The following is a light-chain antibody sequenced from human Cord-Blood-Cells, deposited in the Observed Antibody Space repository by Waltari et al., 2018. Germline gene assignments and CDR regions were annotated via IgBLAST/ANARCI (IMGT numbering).Light chain of an antibody. CDR1: QSISSY. Sequence: DIQMTPSQPSLSASVGDRVTITSRASQSISSYLNWYQQKPGKAPKLLIYAASSLQSGVPSRFSGSGSGTDFTLTISILQPEDFATYYCQQSYSTPLTFGGGTKVEIK. CDR3: QQSYSTPLT. V-gene: IGKV1-39*01. J-gene: IGKJ4*01. CDR2: AAS.